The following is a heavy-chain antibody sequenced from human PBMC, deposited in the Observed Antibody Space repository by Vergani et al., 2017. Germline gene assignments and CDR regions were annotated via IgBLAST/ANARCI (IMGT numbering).Heavy chain of an antibody. CDR1: GDSVISTYYH. V-gene: IGHV4-39*01. CDR3: ASKRGACRAAYCHSYDF. CDR2: MDYSGST. J-gene: IGHJ4*02. Sequence: QVQLQESGPGLVKPSETLSLTCTVSGDSVISTYYHWGWIRQPPGKGLAWIGSMDYSGSTSYNPSLESRISISFETPKNQFSLRLTSVTAADTAVYYCASKRGACRAAYCHSYDFWGPGTLVGVSS. D-gene: IGHD2-15*01.